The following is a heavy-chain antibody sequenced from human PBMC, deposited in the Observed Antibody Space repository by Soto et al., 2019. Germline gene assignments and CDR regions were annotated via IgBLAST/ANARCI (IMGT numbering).Heavy chain of an antibody. CDR1: GFPFSSTD. CDR2: IDGSGGTT. J-gene: IGHJ5*02. V-gene: IGHV3-23*01. CDR3: AKNSGWFNT. Sequence: LRLSCAASGFPFSSTDMTWVRQAPGKGLDWVSTIDGSGGTTYYADSVKGRFTISRDNSMNTVCLQMNSLRADDTALYYCAKNSGWFNTWGQGALVTVSS. D-gene: IGHD3-10*01.